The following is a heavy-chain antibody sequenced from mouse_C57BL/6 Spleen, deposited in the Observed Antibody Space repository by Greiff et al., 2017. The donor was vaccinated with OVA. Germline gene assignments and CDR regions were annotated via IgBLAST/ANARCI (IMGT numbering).Heavy chain of an antibody. Sequence: VQLQQPGAELVKPGASEKLSCKASGYTFTSYWMQWVKQRPGQGLEWIGEIDPSDSYTNYNQKFKGKATLTVDTSSSTAYMQLSSLTSEDSAVYYCARNYYGSSYFDYWGQGTTLTVSS. V-gene: IGHV1-50*01. CDR1: GYTFTSYW. J-gene: IGHJ2*01. D-gene: IGHD1-1*01. CDR2: IDPSDSYT. CDR3: ARNYYGSSYFDY.